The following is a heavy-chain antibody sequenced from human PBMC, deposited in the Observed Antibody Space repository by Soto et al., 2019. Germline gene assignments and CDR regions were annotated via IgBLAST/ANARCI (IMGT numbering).Heavy chain of an antibody. CDR2: IIPIFGTA. CDR3: ARDPGGIAAAGVYYYYGMDV. CDR1: GGTFSSYA. Sequence: QVQLVQSGAEVKKPGSSVKVSCKASGGTFSSYAISWVRQAPGQGLEWMGGIIPIFGTANYAQKFQGRVTITADESTSTAYMELSSLRSEDTAVYYYARDPGGIAAAGVYYYYGMDVWGQGTTVTVSS. V-gene: IGHV1-69*01. J-gene: IGHJ6*02. D-gene: IGHD6-13*01.